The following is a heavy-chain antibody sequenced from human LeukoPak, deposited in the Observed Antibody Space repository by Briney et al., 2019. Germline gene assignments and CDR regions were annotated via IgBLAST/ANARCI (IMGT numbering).Heavy chain of an antibody. CDR2: IYSGGST. Sequence: GGSLRLSCAASGFTVSSNYMSWVRQAPGEGLEWVSVIYSGGSTYYADSVKGRFTISRDNSKNTLYLQMNSLRAEDTAVYYCARHGILYYYYMDVWGKGTTVTVSS. CDR1: GFTVSSNY. J-gene: IGHJ6*03. V-gene: IGHV3-53*01. D-gene: IGHD1-1*01. CDR3: ARHGILYYYYMDV.